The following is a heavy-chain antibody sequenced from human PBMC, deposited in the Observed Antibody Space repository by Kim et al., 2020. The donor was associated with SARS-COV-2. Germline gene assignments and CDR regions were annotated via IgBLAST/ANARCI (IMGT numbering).Heavy chain of an antibody. D-gene: IGHD5-18*01. CDR3: ASSVDTAMTRRGYYYYGMDV. CDR2: IYSGGST. V-gene: IGHV3-53*01. CDR1: GFTVSSNY. Sequence: GGSLRLSCSASGFTVSSNYMSWVRLAPGTGLEWVSVIYSGGSTYYADSVKGRFTTSRDNSKNTLYLQMNSLRAEDTAVYYCASSVDTAMTRRGYYYYGMDVWGQGTTVTVSS. J-gene: IGHJ6*02.